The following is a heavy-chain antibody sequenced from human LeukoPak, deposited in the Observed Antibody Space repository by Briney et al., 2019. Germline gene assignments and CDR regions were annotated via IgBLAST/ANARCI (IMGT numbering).Heavy chain of an antibody. CDR1: GFTFDDYA. J-gene: IGHJ4*02. CDR2: IKQDGSEK. Sequence: QSGGSLRLSCAASGFTFDDYAMHWVRQAPGKGLECVAIIKQDGSEKYYVDSVKGRFTISRDNAKNSLYLQMNGLRAEDTAVYYCAKVSSDFWGSYTFDHWGQGTPVTVSS. V-gene: IGHV3-7*03. CDR3: AKVSSDFWGSYTFDH. D-gene: IGHD3-3*01.